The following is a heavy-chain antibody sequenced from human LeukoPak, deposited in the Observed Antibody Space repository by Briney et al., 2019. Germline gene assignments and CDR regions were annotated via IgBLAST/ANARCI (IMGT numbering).Heavy chain of an antibody. D-gene: IGHD3-10*01. CDR2: IYYSGST. CDR3: ATGGFGELFFEY. CDR1: TDSISDYS. Sequence: SETLSLTCTVSTDSISDYSWSWIRQPPGKGLEWIGYIYYSGSTNYNPSLKSRVTISLDTSNNQFSLKLNSVTTSDTAVYYCATGGFGELFFEYWGQGTLVTVSS. J-gene: IGHJ4*02. V-gene: IGHV4-59*01.